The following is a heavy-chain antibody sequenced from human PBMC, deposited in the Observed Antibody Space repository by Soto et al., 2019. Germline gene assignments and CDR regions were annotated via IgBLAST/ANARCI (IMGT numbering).Heavy chain of an antibody. CDR3: AIRGAQYCSSTSCQGWFDP. J-gene: IGHJ5*02. CDR1: SGSISSSNW. V-gene: IGHV4-4*02. D-gene: IGHD2-2*01. Sequence: SETLSLTCAVSSGSISSSNWWSWVRQPPGKGLERIGEIYHSGSTNYNPSLKSRVTISVDKSKNQFSLKLSSVTAADTAVYYCAIRGAQYCSSTSCQGWFDPWGQGTLVTVSS. CDR2: IYHSGST.